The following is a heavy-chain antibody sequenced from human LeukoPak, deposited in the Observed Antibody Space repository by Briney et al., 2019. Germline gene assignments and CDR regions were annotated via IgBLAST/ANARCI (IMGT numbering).Heavy chain of an antibody. CDR2: ISAYSGNT. Sequence: ASVKVSCKASGYTFTSYGISWVRQAPGQGLEWMGWISAYSGNTNYAQKLQGRLTMTTDTPTTTAYMELRSLRSDDTAVYYCARDSKRYGDYPDYWGQGTLVTVSS. CDR3: ARDSKRYGDYPDY. D-gene: IGHD4-17*01. V-gene: IGHV1-18*01. CDR1: GYTFTSYG. J-gene: IGHJ4*02.